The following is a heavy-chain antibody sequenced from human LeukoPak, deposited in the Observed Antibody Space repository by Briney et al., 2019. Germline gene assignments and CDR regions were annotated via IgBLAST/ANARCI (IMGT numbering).Heavy chain of an antibody. CDR2: IYYSGNT. J-gene: IGHJ4*02. Sequence: SETLSLTCTVSGVSISSSNSYWGWIRRPPGEGLEWIGSIYYSGNTYYNASLKSQVSISIDTSKNQFSLRLTSVTAADTAVYYCARQTGSGLFILPGGQGTLVTVSS. D-gene: IGHD3/OR15-3a*01. CDR1: GVSISSSNSY. CDR3: ARQTGSGLFILP. V-gene: IGHV4-39*01.